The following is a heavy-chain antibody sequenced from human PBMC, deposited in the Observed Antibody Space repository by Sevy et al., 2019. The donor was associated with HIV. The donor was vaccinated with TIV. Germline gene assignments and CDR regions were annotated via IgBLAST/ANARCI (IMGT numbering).Heavy chain of an antibody. J-gene: IGHJ3*02. CDR1: GFTFSSYS. CDR3: ARNYSYGWASYNDAFDI. V-gene: IGHV3-48*02. D-gene: IGHD3-10*01. Sequence: GGSLRLSCAASGFTFSSYSMNWVRQAPGKGLEWVSYISSSSSTIYYAYSVKGRFTISRDNAKNSLYLQMNSLRDEDTVVYYCARNYSYGWASYNDAFDIWGQGTMVTVSS. CDR2: ISSSSSTI.